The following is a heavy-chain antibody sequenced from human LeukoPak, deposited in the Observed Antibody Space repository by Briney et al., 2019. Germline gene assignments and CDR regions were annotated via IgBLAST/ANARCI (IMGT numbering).Heavy chain of an antibody. CDR2: INPSGGST. J-gene: IGHJ5*02. V-gene: IGHV1-46*01. D-gene: IGHD4-17*01. Sequence: ASVKVSCKASGYTFTGNYMHWVRQAPGQGLEWMGIINPSGGSTSYAQKFQGRVTMTRDMSTSTVYMELSSLRSEDTAVYYCARDLGDDYGRKGWFDPWGQGTLVTVSS. CDR1: GYTFTGNY. CDR3: ARDLGDDYGRKGWFDP.